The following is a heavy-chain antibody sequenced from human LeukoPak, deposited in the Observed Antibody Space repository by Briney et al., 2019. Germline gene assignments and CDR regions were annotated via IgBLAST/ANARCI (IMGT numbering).Heavy chain of an antibody. CDR2: VSPPGGGT. CDR1: GFTFSKHG. Sequence: GGSLRLSCGASGFTFSKHGMNWVRQAPGKGLEWLSGVSPPGGGTYYADSVKGRFTISRDDSKNTLSLQMNSLRVEDTAVYYCAKDVRTKRPPPEGFDYWGQGTLVTVSS. CDR3: AKDVRTKRPPPEGFDY. J-gene: IGHJ4*02. V-gene: IGHV3-23*01. D-gene: IGHD1-14*01.